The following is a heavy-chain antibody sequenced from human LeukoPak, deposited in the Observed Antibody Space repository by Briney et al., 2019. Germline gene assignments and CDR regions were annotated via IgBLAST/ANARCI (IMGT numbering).Heavy chain of an antibody. D-gene: IGHD3-10*01. J-gene: IGHJ6*03. CDR3: AKVTMVRGGRFGYYMDV. CDR2: ISTSSSYI. Sequence: GGSLRLSCAASGFTFSSYNINWVRQAPGKGLEWVSSISTSSSYIYYADSVKGRFTISRDNAKNSLYLQMNSLRAEDTAVYYCAKVTMVRGGRFGYYMDVWGKGTTVTISS. V-gene: IGHV3-21*04. CDR1: GFTFSSYN.